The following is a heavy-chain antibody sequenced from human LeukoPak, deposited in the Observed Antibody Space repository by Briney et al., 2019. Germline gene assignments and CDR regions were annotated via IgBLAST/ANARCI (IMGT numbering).Heavy chain of an antibody. CDR1: GFTFSSYS. J-gene: IGHJ3*02. Sequence: GGSLRLSCAASGFTFSSYSMNWVRQAPGKGLGWVSSISSGSSYIYYADSVKGRFTISRDNAKNSLYLQMNSLKAEDTAVYYCAREALVIGNAFDIWGQGTMVTVSS. V-gene: IGHV3-21*01. D-gene: IGHD1-20*01. CDR2: ISSGSSYI. CDR3: AREALVIGNAFDI.